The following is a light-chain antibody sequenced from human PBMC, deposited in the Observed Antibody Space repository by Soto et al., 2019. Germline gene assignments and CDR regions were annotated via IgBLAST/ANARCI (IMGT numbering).Light chain of an antibody. J-gene: IGLJ1*01. CDR2: EVT. CDR3: SSYADSNNYV. Sequence: QSALTQPPSASGSPGQSVTISCTGTSSDVGGYNYVSWYQQHPGKAPKVMIYEVTKRPSGVPDRFSGSKSGNTASLTVSGLQEEDEADYYCSSYADSNNYVFGSVTKVTVL. V-gene: IGLV2-8*01. CDR1: SSDVGGYNY.